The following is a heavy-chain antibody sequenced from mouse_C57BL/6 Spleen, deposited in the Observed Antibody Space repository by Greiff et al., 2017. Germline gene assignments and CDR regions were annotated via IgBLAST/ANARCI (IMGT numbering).Heavy chain of an antibody. CDR2: IDPETGGT. CDR1: GYTFTDYE. CDR3: TISGDEGDYFDY. J-gene: IGHJ2*01. V-gene: IGHV1-15*01. Sequence: VKLVESGAELVRPGASVTLSCKASGYTFTDYEMHWVKQTPVHGLEWIGAIDPETGGTDYNQKFKGKAILTADKSSSTAYMELRRLKSEDSAVYYCTISGDEGDYFDYWGQGTTLTVSS. D-gene: IGHD3-3*01.